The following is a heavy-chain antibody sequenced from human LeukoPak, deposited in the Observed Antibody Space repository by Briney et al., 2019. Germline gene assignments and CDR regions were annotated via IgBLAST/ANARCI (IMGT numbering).Heavy chain of an antibody. D-gene: IGHD3-10*01. Sequence: GGSLRLSCAASGFTFSSYAMSWVRQAPGKGLEWVSAISGSGGSTYYADSMKGRFTISRDNSKNTLYLQMNSLRAEDTAVYYCANQGNYYGSGSHFDYWGQGTLVTVSS. CDR3: ANQGNYYGSGSHFDY. J-gene: IGHJ4*02. CDR2: ISGSGGST. CDR1: GFTFSSYA. V-gene: IGHV3-23*01.